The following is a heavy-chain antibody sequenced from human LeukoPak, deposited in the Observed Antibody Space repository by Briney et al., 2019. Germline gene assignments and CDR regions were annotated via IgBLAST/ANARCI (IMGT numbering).Heavy chain of an antibody. CDR3: ARGVNCGGDCYSGDAFDI. D-gene: IGHD2-21*02. CDR1: GGSTSSHSFY. V-gene: IGHV4-39*01. CDR2: IYYSGNT. Sequence: SETLSLTCTVSGGSTSSHSFYWGWIRQPPGKGLEWIGSIYYSGNTYYNPSLKSRVTISVDTSKNQFSLRLSSVTAADTAVYYCARGVNCGGDCYSGDAFDIWGQGTMVTVSS. J-gene: IGHJ3*02.